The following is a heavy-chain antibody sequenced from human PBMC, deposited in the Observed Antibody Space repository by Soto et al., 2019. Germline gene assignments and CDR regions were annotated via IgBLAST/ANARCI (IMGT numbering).Heavy chain of an antibody. CDR1: GLTLTSQA. V-gene: IGHV3-23*01. CDR2: ITAGGGT. Sequence: EVQLLESGGGLVQPGGFLRLSCATSGLTLTSQAMGWVRQAPGKGLEWGSSITAGGGTDYADSVRGRFTISRDNSKNPLYLPMSSLRAEDTAIYYCAKATGLLDPFDYWGQGILVTVSS. J-gene: IGHJ4*02. CDR3: AKATGLLDPFDY. D-gene: IGHD3-3*01.